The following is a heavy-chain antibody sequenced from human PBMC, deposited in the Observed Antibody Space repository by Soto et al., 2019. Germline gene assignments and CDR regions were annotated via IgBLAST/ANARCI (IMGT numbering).Heavy chain of an antibody. CDR1: SYSFTSYG. CDR3: ARDRGYKPDTFDI. J-gene: IGHJ3*02. D-gene: IGHD1-20*01. CDR2: INTDNANT. V-gene: IGHV1-18*01. Sequence: ASVKVSCKASSYSFTSYGISWVRQVPGQGLEWMGWINTDNANTNYAQKVQGRVTMTTDTSTRTAYMELRSLRSDDTAVYYCARDRGYKPDTFDIWGQGTMVTVSS.